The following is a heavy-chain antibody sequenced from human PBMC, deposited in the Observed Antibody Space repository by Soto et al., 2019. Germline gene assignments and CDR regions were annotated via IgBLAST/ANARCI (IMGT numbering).Heavy chain of an antibody. Sequence: EVQLVESGGGLVQPGGSLRLSCAASGFTFSSYAMHWVRQAPGKGLEYVSAISSNGGSTYYANSVKGRFTISRDNSKNTLYLQMGSLRAEDMAVYYCARGSPVRGFDYWGQGTLVTVSS. CDR3: ARGSPVRGFDY. CDR2: ISSNGGST. J-gene: IGHJ4*02. CDR1: GFTFSSYA. V-gene: IGHV3-64*01. D-gene: IGHD4-4*01.